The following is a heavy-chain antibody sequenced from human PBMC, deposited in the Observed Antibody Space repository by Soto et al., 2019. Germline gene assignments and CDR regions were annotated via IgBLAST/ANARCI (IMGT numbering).Heavy chain of an antibody. CDR1: AYTFSNYD. CDR3: EKVSRKGSAIDFDY. D-gene: IGHD3-10*01. CDR2: VNPNNGDT. V-gene: IGHV1-8*01. J-gene: IGHJ4*02. Sequence: HVQLVQSGAELKKPGASVKVSCKASAYTFSNYDMNWVRQATGQGPEWIGWVNPNNGDTGYAQKFQGRVTLTTDISTTTAYMELTSLRSEDTAIYYCEKVSRKGSAIDFDYWGQGTLITVSS.